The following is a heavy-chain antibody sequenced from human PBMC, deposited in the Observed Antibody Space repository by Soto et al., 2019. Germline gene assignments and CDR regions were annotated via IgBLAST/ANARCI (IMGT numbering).Heavy chain of an antibody. V-gene: IGHV4-31*03. J-gene: IGHJ6*02. CDR2: IYYSGST. CDR1: GGSISSGGYY. CDR3: ARDKNDRAYSMDV. Sequence: SETLSLTCTVSGGSISSGGYYWSWIRQHPGKGLEWIGYIYYSGSTYYNPSLKSRVTISVDTSKNQFSLKLSSVTAADTAVYYCARDKNDRAYSMDVWGQGTTVTVSS. D-gene: IGHD1-1*01.